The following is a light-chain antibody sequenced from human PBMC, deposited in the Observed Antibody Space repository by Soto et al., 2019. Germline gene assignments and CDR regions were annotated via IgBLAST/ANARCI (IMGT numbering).Light chain of an antibody. CDR3: QQYNKWPQT. CDR1: QSVSID. CDR2: GAS. V-gene: IGKV3-15*01. Sequence: EIVMTQSPATVPVSPGERVTLSCRASQSVSIDLAWYQQKPGQAPRLLIYGASTRATDIPATFTGSGSGTELTLTISSLQSEDIAVYYCQQYNKWPQTFGQGTKVEIK. J-gene: IGKJ1*01.